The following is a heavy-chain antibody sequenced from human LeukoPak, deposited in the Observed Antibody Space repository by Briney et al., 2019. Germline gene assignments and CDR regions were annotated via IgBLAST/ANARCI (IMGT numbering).Heavy chain of an antibody. V-gene: IGHV3-23*01. CDR1: GFTFSSYA. Sequence: GGSLRLSCAASGFTFSSYAMSWVRQAPGKGLEWVSAISGSGGSTYYADSVKGRFTISRDNSKNTLYLQMNSLRAEDTAVYYCARTYGSGSYYRYSYYFDYRGQGTLVTVSS. J-gene: IGHJ4*02. CDR3: ARTYGSGSYYRYSYYFDY. CDR2: ISGSGGST. D-gene: IGHD3-10*01.